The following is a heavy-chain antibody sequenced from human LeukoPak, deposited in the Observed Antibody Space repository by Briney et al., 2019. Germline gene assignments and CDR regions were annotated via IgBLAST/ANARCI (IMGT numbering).Heavy chain of an antibody. CDR3: AKGSYSGTIRGAFDI. Sequence: GGSLRLSCAASGFTFTSYAMSWVRQAPGKGVEWVSAISGSGGRTYYADSVKGRFTISREDSKTKVNLQLNSLGAEATAVYYCAKGSYSGTIRGAFDIWGQGKMVTVSS. J-gene: IGHJ3*02. V-gene: IGHV3-23*01. CDR1: GFTFTSYA. CDR2: ISGSGGRT. D-gene: IGHD1-26*01.